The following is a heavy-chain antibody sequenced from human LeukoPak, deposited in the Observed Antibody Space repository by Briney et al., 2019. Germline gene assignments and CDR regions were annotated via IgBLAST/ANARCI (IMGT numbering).Heavy chain of an antibody. CDR2: INHSGSTS. CDR1: GESFSGYF. J-gene: IGHJ4*02. Sequence: SETLSLTCAVYGESFSGYFWNWIRQPPGKGLEWIGEINHSGSTSNHNPSLKSRVTMSVDTSKNQFSLKLSSVTAADTAVYYCARKSGYARDYWGQGTLVTVSS. CDR3: ARKSGYARDY. V-gene: IGHV4-34*01. D-gene: IGHD5-12*01.